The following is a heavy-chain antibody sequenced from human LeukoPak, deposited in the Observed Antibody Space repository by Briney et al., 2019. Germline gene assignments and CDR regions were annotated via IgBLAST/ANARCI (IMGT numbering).Heavy chain of an antibody. CDR2: ISPYTGDT. Sequence: GAPVKVSCKASGYSFTSYGLTWVRQAPGQGLEWMGWISPYTGDTNYAQKLQGRVTMTTDTSTSTVYMELRSLRSDDTAVYYCARVVLYSSSSLNWFDPWGQGTLVTVSS. J-gene: IGHJ5*02. V-gene: IGHV1-18*01. CDR1: GYSFTSYG. CDR3: ARVVLYSSSSLNWFDP. D-gene: IGHD6-6*01.